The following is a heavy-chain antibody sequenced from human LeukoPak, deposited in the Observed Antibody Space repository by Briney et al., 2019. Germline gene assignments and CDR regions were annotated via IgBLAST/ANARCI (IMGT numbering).Heavy chain of an antibody. Sequence: PGESLQISCQGSGYIFTSYWIGWVRQLPGKGLEWMGIIYPGDSDTRYGPTFQGQVTISADKSISTAYLQWSSLKASDTAMYYCARTSGVGWFDPWGQGTLVTVSS. J-gene: IGHJ5*02. CDR3: ARTSGVGWFDP. CDR2: IYPGDSDT. D-gene: IGHD1-26*01. CDR1: GYIFTSYW. V-gene: IGHV5-51*01.